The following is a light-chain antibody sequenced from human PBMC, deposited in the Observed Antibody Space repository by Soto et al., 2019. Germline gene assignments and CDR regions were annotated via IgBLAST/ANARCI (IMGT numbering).Light chain of an antibody. CDR2: DAS. Sequence: EIVLTQSPATLSLSPGERATLSCRASQSVSSYLAWCQQKPGQAPRLLIYDASNRATGIPARFSGSGSGTDFTLTISSLEPEDFAVYYCQQRSTPITFGPGTKVDIK. V-gene: IGKV3-11*01. J-gene: IGKJ3*01. CDR3: QQRSTPIT. CDR1: QSVSSY.